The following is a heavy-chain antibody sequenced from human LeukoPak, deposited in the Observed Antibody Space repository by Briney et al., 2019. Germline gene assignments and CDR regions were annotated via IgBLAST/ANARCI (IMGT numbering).Heavy chain of an antibody. V-gene: IGHV4-59*01. CDR3: AREHSYGNFDY. CDR2: IYYSGTT. D-gene: IGHD5-18*01. CDR1: GGSISSYY. Sequence: SETLSLTCTVSGGSISSYYWSWIRQPPGKGLEWIGCIYYSGTTNYNPSLKSRVTISVDTSKNQFSLKLSSVTAADTAVYYCAREHSYGNFDYWGQGTLVTVSS. J-gene: IGHJ4*02.